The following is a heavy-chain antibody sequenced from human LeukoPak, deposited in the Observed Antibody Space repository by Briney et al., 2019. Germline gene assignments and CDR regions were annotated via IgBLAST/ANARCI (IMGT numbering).Heavy chain of an antibody. CDR2: IRYDGSNK. D-gene: IGHD1-1*01. V-gene: IGHV3-30*02. CDR1: GFTFSSYG. J-gene: IGHJ6*03. CDR3: AKEYGYDYNYFYSMDV. Sequence: GGSLRLSCAASGFTFSSYGIHWVRQAPGKGLEGVAFIRYDGSNKYHADSVKVRFTISRDNSKNTVYLQMNSLRAEDTAVYFCAKEYGYDYNYFYSMDVWGKGPTVTISS.